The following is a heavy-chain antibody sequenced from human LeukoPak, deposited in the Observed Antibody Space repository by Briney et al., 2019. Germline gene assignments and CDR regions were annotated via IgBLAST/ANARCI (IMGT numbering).Heavy chain of an antibody. D-gene: IGHD4-17*01. CDR3: ARHPKPPTVTTYAFDI. CDR1: GGSISSSSYC. CDR2: IYYSGST. J-gene: IGHJ3*02. Sequence: SETLSLTCTVSGGSISSSSYCWGWIRQPPGKGLEWIGSIYYSGSTYYNPSLKSRVTISVDTSKNQFSLKLSSVTAADTAVYYCARHPKPPTVTTYAFDIWGQGTMVTVSS. V-gene: IGHV4-39*01.